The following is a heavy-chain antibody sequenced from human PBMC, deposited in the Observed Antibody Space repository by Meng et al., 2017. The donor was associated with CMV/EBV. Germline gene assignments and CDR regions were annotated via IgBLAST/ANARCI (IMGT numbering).Heavy chain of an antibody. D-gene: IGHD3-16*01. CDR3: ARDPYRDDSHYYYGMDV. Sequence: GESLKISCAASGFTFSSYEMNWVRQAPGKGLEWVSYISSSSSTIYYADSVKGRFTISRDNAKNSLYLQMNSLRAEDTAVYYCARDPYRDDSHYYYGMDVWGQGTTVTVSS. CDR1: GFTFSSYE. V-gene: IGHV3-48*03. J-gene: IGHJ6*02. CDR2: ISSSSSTI.